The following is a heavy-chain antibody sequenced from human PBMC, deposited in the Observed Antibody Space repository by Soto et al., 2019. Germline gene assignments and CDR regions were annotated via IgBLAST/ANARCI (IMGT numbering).Heavy chain of an antibody. CDR1: GGSISISSYY. J-gene: IGHJ4*02. CDR2: IYYSGST. Sequence: PSETLSLTCTVSGGSISISSYYWGWIHQPPGKGLEWIGSIYYSGSTYYNPSLKSRVTISVDTSKNQFSLMLSSVTAADTAVYYCARQEAAAGPDYWGQGTLVTVSS. V-gene: IGHV4-39*01. CDR3: ARQEAAAGPDY. D-gene: IGHD6-13*01.